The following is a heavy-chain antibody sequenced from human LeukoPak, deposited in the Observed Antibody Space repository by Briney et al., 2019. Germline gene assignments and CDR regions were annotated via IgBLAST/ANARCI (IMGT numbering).Heavy chain of an antibody. CDR3: AKRGAEVGATVAPGDY. J-gene: IGHJ4*02. CDR2: ISDSGGST. CDR1: GFTFSSYG. Sequence: GGSLRLSCAASGFTFSSYGMSWVRQAPGKGLEWVSAISDSGGSTYYADSVKGRFTISRDNSKNTLYLQMNSLRAEDTAVYYCAKRGAEVGATVAPGDYWGQGTLVTVSS. V-gene: IGHV3-23*01. D-gene: IGHD1-26*01.